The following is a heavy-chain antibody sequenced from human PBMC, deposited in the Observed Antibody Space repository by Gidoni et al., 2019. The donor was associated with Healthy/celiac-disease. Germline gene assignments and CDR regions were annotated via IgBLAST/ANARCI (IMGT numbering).Heavy chain of an antibody. CDR1: GFPFSSYA. D-gene: IGHD3-22*01. CDR2: ISGSGGST. J-gene: IGHJ4*02. Sequence: EVQLLESGGGLGLPGGSLRLPCGASGFPFSSYAMSWVRQAPGKGLEWVSAISGSGGSTYYADSVKGRFTISRDNSKNTLYLQMNSLRAEDTAVYYCAKRKVVVVNGGFDYWGQGTLVTVSS. V-gene: IGHV3-23*01. CDR3: AKRKVVVVNGGFDY.